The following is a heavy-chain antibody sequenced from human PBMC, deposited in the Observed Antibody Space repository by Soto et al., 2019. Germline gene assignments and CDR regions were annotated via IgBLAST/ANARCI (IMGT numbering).Heavy chain of an antibody. J-gene: IGHJ4*02. CDR2: TYYRSKWYN. D-gene: IGHD6-13*01. CDR1: GDSVSSNSAA. V-gene: IGHV6-1*01. CDR3: AREGSSWHQEAPYYFDY. Sequence: SQTLSLTCAISGDSVSSNSAAWNWIRQSPSRGLEWLGRTYYRSKWYNDYAVSVKSRITINPDTSKNQFSLQLNSVTPEDTAVYYCAREGSSWHQEAPYYFDYWGQGTLVTVSS.